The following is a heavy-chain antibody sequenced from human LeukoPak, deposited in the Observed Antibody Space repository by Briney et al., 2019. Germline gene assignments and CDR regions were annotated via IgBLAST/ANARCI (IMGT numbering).Heavy chain of an antibody. D-gene: IGHD5-18*01. V-gene: IGHV3-74*01. CDR3: ARGKSGYSPANWFDP. CDR1: GFTFNTYA. J-gene: IGHJ5*02. CDR2: INSDGSST. Sequence: GGSLRLSCAASGFTFNTYAMSWVRQAPGKGLVWVSRINSDGSSTSYADSVKGRFTISRDNAKNTLYLQMNSLRAEDTAVYYCARGKSGYSPANWFDPWGQGTLVTVSS.